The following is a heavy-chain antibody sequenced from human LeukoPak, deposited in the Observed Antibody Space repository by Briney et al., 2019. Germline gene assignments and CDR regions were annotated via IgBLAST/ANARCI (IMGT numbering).Heavy chain of an antibody. V-gene: IGHV1-69*13. D-gene: IGHD3-10*01. J-gene: IGHJ6*02. CDR3: ARAGRDYYGSGSYYNYGMDV. CDR2: IIPIVGTA. Sequence: SVKVSCKASGGTFSSYAISWVRQAPGEELEWRGGIIPIVGTANYAQKFQGRVTITADESTSTAYMELSSLRSEDTAVYYCARAGRDYYGSGSYYNYGMDVWGQGTTVTVSS. CDR1: GGTFSSYA.